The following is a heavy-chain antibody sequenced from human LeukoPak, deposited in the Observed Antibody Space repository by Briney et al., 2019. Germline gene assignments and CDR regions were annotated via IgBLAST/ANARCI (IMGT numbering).Heavy chain of an antibody. V-gene: IGHV4-30-2*01. CDR1: GGSISSGGYY. D-gene: IGHD4-23*01. CDR2: IYHSGST. CDR3: ARDGHSSRHAFDI. Sequence: SETLSLTCTVSGGSISSGGYYWSWIRQPPGKGLEWIGYIYHSGSTYYNPSLKSRVTISVDRSKNQFSLKLSSVTAADTAVYYCARDGHSSRHAFDIWGQGTMVTVSS. J-gene: IGHJ3*02.